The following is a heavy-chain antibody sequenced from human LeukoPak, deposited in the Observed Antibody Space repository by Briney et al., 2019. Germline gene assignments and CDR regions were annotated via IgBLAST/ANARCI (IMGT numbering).Heavy chain of an antibody. CDR2: TWYGGHNQ. CDR3: TKEAFGSGTGSFDY. CDR1: GFNFRSYG. J-gene: IGHJ4*02. V-gene: IGHV3-30*02. D-gene: IGHD3-10*01. Sequence: GGSLRLSCAASGFNFRSYGMHWVRQAPGKGLEWVAVTWYGGHNQDYADSVKGRFTISRDSSKNTVYLQMNSLRAEDTAVYYCTKEAFGSGTGSFDYWGQGTLVTVSS.